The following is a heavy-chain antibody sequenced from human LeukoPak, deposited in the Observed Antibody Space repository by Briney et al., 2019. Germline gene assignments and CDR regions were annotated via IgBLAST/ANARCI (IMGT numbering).Heavy chain of an antibody. CDR1: GFTFSDYE. Sequence: GGSLRLSCVASGFTFSDYEFNWVRQAPGKGLAWVSYIDIGGEKKLYADSVKGRFTISRDNAKNSLYLQMNSLRDEDSAVYYCARDQGIFDYWGQGTLVTVSS. CDR2: IDIGGEKK. CDR3: ARDQGIFDY. V-gene: IGHV3-48*03. J-gene: IGHJ4*02.